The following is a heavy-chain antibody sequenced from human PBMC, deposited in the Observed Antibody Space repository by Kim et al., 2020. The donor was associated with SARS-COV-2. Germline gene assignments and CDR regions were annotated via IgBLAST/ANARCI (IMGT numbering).Heavy chain of an antibody. CDR3: ARCLLGPYNTAYSFDL. V-gene: IGHV5-51*01. CDR2: IYPGDSDT. Sequence: GESLKISCHASGYNFNSSWIGWVRQVSGRGLEWMGIIYPGDSDTRYSPSFQGQVTISAARSVSTAYLQWSNLKASDSAIYYCARCLLGPYNTAYSFDLWGQGT. D-gene: IGHD3-9*01. CDR1: GYNFNSSW. J-gene: IGHJ4*02.